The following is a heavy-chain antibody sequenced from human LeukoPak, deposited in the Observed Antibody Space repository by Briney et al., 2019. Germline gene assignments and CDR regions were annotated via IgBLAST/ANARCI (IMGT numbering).Heavy chain of an antibody. V-gene: IGHV3-23*01. J-gene: IGHJ4*02. CDR2: VSGSGDNT. D-gene: IGHD4-11*01. CDR3: ARWGNDYSQFDS. Sequence: GGSLRLSCAASGFTFNNYAMTWVRQAPGKGLEWVSVVSGSGDNTNYADSVKGRFTISRDNSRNTLFLQMNSLRTEDTAVYFCARWGNDYSQFDSWGQGTLVTVS. CDR1: GFTFNNYA.